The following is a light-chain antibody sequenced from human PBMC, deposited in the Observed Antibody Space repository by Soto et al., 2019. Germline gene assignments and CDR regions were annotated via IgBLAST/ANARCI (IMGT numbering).Light chain of an antibody. Sequence: QSALTQPASVSGSPGQSIAISCTGTSSDVGAYNFVSWYQQHPGRAPKLIIYDVSNRLSGVSNRLSGSKSGNTASLTISGLQAEDEADYYCSSYTVSSTDAFGGGTKPTVL. V-gene: IGLV2-14*03. CDR1: SSDVGAYNF. J-gene: IGLJ1*01. CDR3: SSYTVSSTDA. CDR2: DVS.